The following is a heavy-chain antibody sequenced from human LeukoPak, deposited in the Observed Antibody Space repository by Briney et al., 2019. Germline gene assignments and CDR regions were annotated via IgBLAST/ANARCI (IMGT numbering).Heavy chain of an antibody. CDR2: IKSKTDGGTT. CDR3: TTGVRSIFGVVIRYYFDY. D-gene: IGHD3-3*01. CDR1: GFTFSSYA. J-gene: IGHJ4*02. V-gene: IGHV3-15*01. Sequence: TGGSLRLSCAASGFTFSSYAMSWVRQAPGKGLEWVGRIKSKTDGGTTDYAAPVKGRFTISRDDSKNTLYLQMNSLKTEDTAVYYCTTGVRSIFGVVIRYYFDYWGQGTLVTVSS.